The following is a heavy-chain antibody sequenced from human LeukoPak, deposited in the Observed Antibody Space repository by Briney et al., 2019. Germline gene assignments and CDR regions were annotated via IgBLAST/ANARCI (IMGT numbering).Heavy chain of an antibody. D-gene: IGHD3-10*01. J-gene: IGHJ4*02. Sequence: PGGSLRLSCAASGFTFSSYYMSWIRQAPGKGLEWLSYISGSGNIIYYADSVKGRFTLSRDNAKNSLYLQMNSLRAEDTAVYYCAREHDSGSFQFDYWGQGTLVSVSS. CDR1: GFTFSSYY. CDR3: AREHDSGSFQFDY. V-gene: IGHV3-11*01. CDR2: ISGSGNII.